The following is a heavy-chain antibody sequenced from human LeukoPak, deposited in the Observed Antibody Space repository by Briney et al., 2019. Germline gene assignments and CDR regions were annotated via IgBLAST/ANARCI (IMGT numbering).Heavy chain of an antibody. CDR1: GFTFSSYG. CDR3: AKLGGYGSGSYNY. D-gene: IGHD3-10*01. Sequence: GRSLRLSCAASGFTFSSYGMHWVRQAPGKGLEWVAVISYDGSNKYYADSVKGRFTISRDNSKNTLYLQMNSLRAEDTAVYYCAKLGGYGSGSYNYWGQGTLVTVSS. V-gene: IGHV3-30*18. CDR2: ISYDGSNK. J-gene: IGHJ4*02.